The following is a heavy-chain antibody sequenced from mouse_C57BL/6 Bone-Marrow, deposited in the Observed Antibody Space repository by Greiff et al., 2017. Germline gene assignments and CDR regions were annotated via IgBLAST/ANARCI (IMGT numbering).Heavy chain of an antibody. V-gene: IGHV1-50*01. CDR1: GYTFTSYW. CDR2: IDPSDSYT. J-gene: IGHJ2*01. D-gene: IGHD2-1*01. Sequence: QVQLQQPGAELVKPGASVKLSCKASGYTFTSYWMQWVKQRPGQGLEWIGEIDPSDSYTNYHQKFKGKATLTVDTSSSTAYMQLSSRTSDDSAVYYCAEGVNYGNYGYFDYWGQGTTLTVSS. CDR3: AEGVNYGNYGYFDY.